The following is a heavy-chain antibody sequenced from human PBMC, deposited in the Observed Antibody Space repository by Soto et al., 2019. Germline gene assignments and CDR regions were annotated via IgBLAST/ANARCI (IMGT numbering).Heavy chain of an antibody. CDR3: ARGLAADGA. Sequence: QFQLEQMGAEVKKPGASVNFSCTASGYTFTHYAIHWVRHAPGQRLEWMGFINAGIGNTKSSQTFQGRLTFTKDTSASTAYMDLSSLRSEDTAIYYCARGLAADGAWGQGTLVTVSS. D-gene: IGHD6-13*01. V-gene: IGHV1-3*01. CDR1: GYTFTHYA. J-gene: IGHJ5*02. CDR2: INAGIGNT.